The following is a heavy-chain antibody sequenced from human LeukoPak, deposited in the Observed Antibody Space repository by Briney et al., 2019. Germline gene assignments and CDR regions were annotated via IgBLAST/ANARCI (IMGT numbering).Heavy chain of an antibody. CDR2: IRSKAYGGTT. CDR3: THQNYDILTGYPPTYYYMDV. D-gene: IGHD3-9*01. Sequence: PGGSLRLSCAASGFTFSSFGMHWVRQAPGKGLEWVGFIRSKAYGGTTEYAASVKGRFTISRDDSKSIAYLQMNSLKTEDTAVYYCTHQNYDILTGYPPTYYYMDVWGKGTTVTVSS. V-gene: IGHV3-49*04. CDR1: GFTFSSFG. J-gene: IGHJ6*03.